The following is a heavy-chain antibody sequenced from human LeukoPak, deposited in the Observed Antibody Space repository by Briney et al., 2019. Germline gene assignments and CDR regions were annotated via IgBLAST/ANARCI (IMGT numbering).Heavy chain of an antibody. Sequence: ASVKVSCKASGYTFTGYYMHWVRQAPGQGLEWMGRINPNSGGTNYAQKFQGRVTMTRDTSISTAYMEPSRLRSDDTAVYYCARAQGYCSGGSCYEWFDPWGQGTLVTVSS. V-gene: IGHV1-2*06. CDR2: INPNSGGT. J-gene: IGHJ5*02. D-gene: IGHD2-15*01. CDR1: GYTFTGYY. CDR3: ARAQGYCSGGSCYEWFDP.